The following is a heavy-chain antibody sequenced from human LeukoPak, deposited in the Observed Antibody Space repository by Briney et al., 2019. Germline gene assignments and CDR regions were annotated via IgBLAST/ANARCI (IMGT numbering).Heavy chain of an antibody. CDR2: IFPGDSDT. V-gene: IGHV5-51*01. CDR3: ARQYGSGSYSVFNWFDP. D-gene: IGHD3-10*01. J-gene: IGHJ5*02. CDR1: GYSFTSYC. Sequence: GESLQISCKGSGYSFTSYCIGWVRQMPGKGLEWMGIIFPGDSDTRYSPSFQGQVTISADKSISTAYLQWGSLKASDTAMYYCARQYGSGSYSVFNWFDPWGQGTLVTVSS.